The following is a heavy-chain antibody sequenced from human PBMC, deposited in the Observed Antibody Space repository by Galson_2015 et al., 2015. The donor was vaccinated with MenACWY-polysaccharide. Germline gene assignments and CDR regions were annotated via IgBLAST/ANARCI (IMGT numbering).Heavy chain of an antibody. CDR2: ISSSGSTI. D-gene: IGHD5-12*01. J-gene: IGHJ3*02. V-gene: IGHV3-48*03. CDR3: ARQGVVATIFGVAFDI. CDR1: GFTLSSYE. Sequence: SLRLSCAASGFTLSSYEMNWVRQAPGKGLEWVSYISSSGSTIYYADSVKGRFTISRDNAKNSLYLQMNSLRAEDTAVYYCARQGVVATIFGVAFDIWGQGTMVTVSS.